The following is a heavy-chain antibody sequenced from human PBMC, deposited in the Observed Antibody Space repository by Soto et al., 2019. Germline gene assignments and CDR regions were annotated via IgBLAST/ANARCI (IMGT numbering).Heavy chain of an antibody. D-gene: IGHD3-22*01. CDR1: GYSMNSHD. V-gene: IGHV4-59*08. Sequence: SETLALTCTVTGYSMNSHDWSWLRQPPGKALEWMGYVYFTGSTNYSPSLESRLTILVDTSKNQFSLKLTSVTAADTAVYYCASFPVIPGRDSPLIFDYWGQGTLVTVSS. CDR3: ASFPVIPGRDSPLIFDY. CDR2: VYFTGST. J-gene: IGHJ4*01.